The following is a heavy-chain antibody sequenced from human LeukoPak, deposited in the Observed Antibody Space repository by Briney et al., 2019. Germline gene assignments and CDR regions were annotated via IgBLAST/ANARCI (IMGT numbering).Heavy chain of an antibody. CDR1: GFTFSSYS. J-gene: IGHJ4*02. Sequence: GGSLRLSCAASGFTFSSYSMNWVRQAPGKGLEWVSSISSSSSYIYYADSVKGRFTTSRDNAKNSLYLQMNSLRAEDTAVYYCARDYSSNYGGNSPCFDYWGQGTLVTVSS. CDR2: ISSSSSYI. D-gene: IGHD4-23*01. CDR3: ARDYSSNYGGNSPCFDY. V-gene: IGHV3-21*01.